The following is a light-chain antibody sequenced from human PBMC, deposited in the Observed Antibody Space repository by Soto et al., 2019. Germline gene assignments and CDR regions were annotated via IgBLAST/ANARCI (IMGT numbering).Light chain of an antibody. CDR3: NSYTSKSTGV. CDR2: EVS. CDR1: SSDVGGYNY. J-gene: IGLJ1*01. V-gene: IGLV2-14*01. Sequence: QSALTQPASVSGSPGQSITISCTGTSSDVGGYNYVSWYQQHPGKAPKLIIYEVSHRPSGVSNRFSGSKSCNTASLTISGLQAEDEADYYCNSYTSKSTGVFGTGTKLTVL.